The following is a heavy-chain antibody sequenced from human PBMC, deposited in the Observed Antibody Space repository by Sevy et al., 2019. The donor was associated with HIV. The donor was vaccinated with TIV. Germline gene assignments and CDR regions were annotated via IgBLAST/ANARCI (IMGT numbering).Heavy chain of an antibody. J-gene: IGHJ5*02. CDR2: IKQDGSEK. V-gene: IGHV3-7*01. Sequence: GGSLRLSCAASGFTFSSYAMSWVRQAPGKGLEWVANIKQDGSEKYYVDSVKGRFTISRDNAKNSLYLQMNSLRAEDTAVYYCARDFFTIFGVVITEGWFDPWGQGTLVTVSS. CDR1: GFTFSSYA. D-gene: IGHD3-3*01. CDR3: ARDFFTIFGVVITEGWFDP.